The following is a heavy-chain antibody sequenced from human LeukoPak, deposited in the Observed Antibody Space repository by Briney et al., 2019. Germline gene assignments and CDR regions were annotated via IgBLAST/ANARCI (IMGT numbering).Heavy chain of an antibody. J-gene: IGHJ4*02. D-gene: IGHD6-13*01. CDR2: IIPIFGTA. CDR1: GGTFSSYA. CDR3: AREIAAGGTYFDY. V-gene: IGHV1-69*05. Sequence: SVKVSCKASGGTFSSYAISWVRQAPGQGLEWMGRIIPIFGTANYAQKFQGRVTITTDESTSTAYMELSSLRSEDTAVYYCAREIAAGGTYFDYWGQGTLATVSS.